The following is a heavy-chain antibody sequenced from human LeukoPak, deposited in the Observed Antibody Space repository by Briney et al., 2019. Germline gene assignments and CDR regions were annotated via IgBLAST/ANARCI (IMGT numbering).Heavy chain of an antibody. D-gene: IGHD4/OR15-4a*01. J-gene: IGHJ4*02. CDR3: AREALYGGNRGFDY. CDR2: IGTAGDT. CDR1: GFTFSSYD. Sequence: GGSLRLSCAASGFTFSSYDMHWVRQATGKGLEWVSAIGTAGDTYYPGSVKGRFTISRENAKNSLYLQMNSLRAGDTAVYYCAREALYGGNRGFDYRGQGILVTVTS. V-gene: IGHV3-13*04.